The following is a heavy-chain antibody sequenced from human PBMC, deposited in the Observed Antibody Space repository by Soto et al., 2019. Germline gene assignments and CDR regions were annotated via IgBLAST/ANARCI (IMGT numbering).Heavy chain of an antibody. CDR3: AKERWGYNYGYSFEY. CDR1: GFSFSSYG. J-gene: IGHJ4*02. CDR2: ISVSDGST. D-gene: IGHD5-18*01. V-gene: IGHV3-23*01. Sequence: EVEVLESGGGLVQPGGSLRLSCAASGFSFSSYGMNWVRQAPGKGLEWVSAISVSDGSTYYADSVKGRFTISRDNSKNTRYLQMNSLRAEDTAVYYCAKERWGYNYGYSFEYWGQGTLVTVSS.